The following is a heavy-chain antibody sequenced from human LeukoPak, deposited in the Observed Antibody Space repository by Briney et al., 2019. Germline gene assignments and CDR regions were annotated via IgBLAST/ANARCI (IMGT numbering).Heavy chain of an antibody. J-gene: IGHJ4*02. D-gene: IGHD6-19*01. CDR1: GGSISSYY. CDR3: ARGLHSSGWYYFDY. Sequence: PSQTLSLTCTVSGGSISSYYWTWIRQPAGKGLEWIGRIHTSGNTNYSPALKSRVTMSVDTSKNQVSLKLYSVTAADTAVYYCARGLHSSGWYYFDYWGQGTLVTVSS. V-gene: IGHV4-4*07. CDR2: IHTSGNT.